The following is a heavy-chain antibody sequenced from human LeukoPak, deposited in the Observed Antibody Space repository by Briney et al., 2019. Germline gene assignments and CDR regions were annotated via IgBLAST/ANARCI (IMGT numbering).Heavy chain of an antibody. CDR3: ARHLGLWSGARASRYMDV. V-gene: IGHV4-34*01. Sequence: PSETLSLTCAVYGGSFSGYYWSWIRQPPGKGLEWIGEINHSGSTNYNPSLKSRVTISVDTSKNQFSLKLSSVTAADTAVYCCARHLGLWSGARASRYMDVWGKGTTVTISS. J-gene: IGHJ6*03. CDR1: GGSFSGYY. CDR2: INHSGST. D-gene: IGHD3-10*01.